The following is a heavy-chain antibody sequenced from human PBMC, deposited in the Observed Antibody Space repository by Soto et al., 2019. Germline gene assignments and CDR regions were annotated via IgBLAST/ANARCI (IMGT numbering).Heavy chain of an antibody. CDR2: IYYSGST. V-gene: IGHV4-59*01. CDR3: ASAGYSYGPTFDY. CDR1: GGSISSYY. Sequence: PSETLSLTCTVSGGSISSYYWSWIRQPPGKGLEWIGYIYYSGSTNYNPSLKSRVTISVDTSKNQFSLKLSSVTAADTAVYYCASAGYSYGPTFDYWGQGTLVTVSS. J-gene: IGHJ4*02. D-gene: IGHD5-18*01.